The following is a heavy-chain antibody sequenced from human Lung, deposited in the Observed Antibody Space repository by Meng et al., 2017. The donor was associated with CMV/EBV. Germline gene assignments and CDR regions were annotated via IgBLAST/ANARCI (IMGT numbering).Heavy chain of an antibody. CDR2: ISGSSSFK. D-gene: IGHD1-26*01. J-gene: IGHJ4*02. Sequence: GGSXRLSCAAFGFTFNTYTMNGVRQAPGKGLEWVTSISGSSSFKYYADSVKGRFTIARDNAKNSLYLQMNSLRAEDTAVYYCVRQKGATLDYFDYWVQGTXVTVSS. CDR1: GFTFNTYT. V-gene: IGHV3-21*01. CDR3: VRQKGATLDYFDY.